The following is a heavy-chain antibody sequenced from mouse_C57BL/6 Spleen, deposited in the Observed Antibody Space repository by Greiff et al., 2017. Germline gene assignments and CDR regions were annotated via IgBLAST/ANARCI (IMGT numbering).Heavy chain of an antibody. CDR2: IHPNSGST. D-gene: IGHD2-4*01. CDR3: ARLGDYDAFDY. V-gene: IGHV1-64*01. J-gene: IGHJ2*01. CDR1: GYTFTSYW. Sequence: QVQLQQPGAELVKPGASVKLSCKASGYTFTSYWMHWVKQRPGQGLEWIGMIHPNSGSTNYNEKFKSKATLTVDKSSSTAYMQLSSLTSEDAAVYYCARLGDYDAFDYWGQGTTLTGSS.